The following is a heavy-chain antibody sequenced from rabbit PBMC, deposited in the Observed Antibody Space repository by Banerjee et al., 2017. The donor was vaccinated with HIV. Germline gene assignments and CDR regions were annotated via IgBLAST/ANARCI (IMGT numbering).Heavy chain of an antibody. V-gene: IGHV1S69*01. CDR1: GFSLSSYA. CDR2: ITNGGSA. J-gene: IGHJ4*01. CDR3: AREAPGGDFNL. Sequence: EESGGDLVKPGASLTLTCTVSGFSLSSYAMSWVRQAPGKGLEWIGMITNGGSAYYASWAKGRFTISKTSSTTVTLQMTSLTAAETATYFCAREAPGGDFNLWGPGTLVTVS.